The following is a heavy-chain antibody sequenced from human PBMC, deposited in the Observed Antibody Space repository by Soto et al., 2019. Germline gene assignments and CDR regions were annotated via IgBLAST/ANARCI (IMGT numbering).Heavy chain of an antibody. Sequence: SGPTLVNPTQTLTLACTFSGFSLSTSGMRVSWIRQPPGKALEWLARSDWDDDKFYSTSLKTRLTISKDTSKNQVVLTMTNMDPVDTATYYCARVESWTQGGMDVWGQGTTVTVSS. J-gene: IGHJ6*02. V-gene: IGHV2-70*04. CDR1: GFSLSTSGMR. CDR3: ARVESWTQGGMDV. CDR2: SDWDDDK. D-gene: IGHD6-13*01.